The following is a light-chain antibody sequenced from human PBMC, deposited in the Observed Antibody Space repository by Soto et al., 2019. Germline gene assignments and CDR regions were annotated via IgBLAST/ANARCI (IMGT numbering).Light chain of an antibody. V-gene: IGKV3-11*01. J-gene: IGKJ3*01. CDR1: QSVNKH. CDR2: DTA. CDR3: QQRGT. Sequence: EIVLTQSPATLSVSPGERATLSCRASQSVNKHLAWYQHRPGQAPRLLIYDTAYRAAGIPARFSGSGSGTDYTLTISSLEPEDLAVYYCQQRGTFGPGTKVEIK.